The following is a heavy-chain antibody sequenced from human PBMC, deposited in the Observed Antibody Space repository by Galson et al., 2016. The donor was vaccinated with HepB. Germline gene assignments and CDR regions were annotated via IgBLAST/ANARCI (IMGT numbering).Heavy chain of an antibody. V-gene: IGHV3-21*06. CDR2: IGPTGSNK. Sequence: LRLSCAAAGFIFSNYAMHWVRQAPGKGLEWVSSIGPTGSNKHSADSVKGRIAISRDNAKNSMYLQLNSLRDEDTAVYYCTRGGLQYYFDCWGQGALVTVSS. CDR1: GFIFSNYA. D-gene: IGHD4-11*01. CDR3: TRGGLQYYFDC. J-gene: IGHJ4*02.